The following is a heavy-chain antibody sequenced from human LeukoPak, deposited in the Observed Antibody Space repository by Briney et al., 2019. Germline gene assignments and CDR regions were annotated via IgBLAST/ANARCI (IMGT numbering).Heavy chain of an antibody. D-gene: IGHD3-10*01. V-gene: IGHV3-48*04. Sequence: GGSLRLSCATSGFSFSSAWLSWVRQAPGKGLEWVSYISSSSSTIYYADSVKGRFTISRDNAKNSLYLQMNSLRAEDTAVYYCARGPYGSSGTPDAFDIWGQGTMVTVSS. CDR3: ARGPYGSSGTPDAFDI. CDR1: GFSFSSAW. CDR2: ISSSSSTI. J-gene: IGHJ3*02.